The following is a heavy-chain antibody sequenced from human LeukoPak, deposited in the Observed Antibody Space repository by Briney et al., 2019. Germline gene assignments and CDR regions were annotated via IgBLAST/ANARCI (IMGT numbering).Heavy chain of an antibody. CDR1: GYTLTELS. J-gene: IGHJ4*02. CDR2: FDPEDGET. D-gene: IGHD3-10*01. Sequence: ASVKVSCKVAGYTLTELSMHWVRQAPGKGLELKGGFDPEDGETIYAQKFQGRVTMTEDTSTDTAYMELSSLRSEDTAVYYCATDLSGGTMVRGAFFDYWGQGTLVTVSS. CDR3: ATDLSGGTMVRGAFFDY. V-gene: IGHV1-24*01.